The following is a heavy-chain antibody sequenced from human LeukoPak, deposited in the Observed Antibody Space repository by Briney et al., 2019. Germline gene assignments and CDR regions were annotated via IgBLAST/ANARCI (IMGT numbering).Heavy chain of an antibody. CDR1: GGSISSYY. V-gene: IGHV4-4*07. CDR3: ARSNRYQPLSPLDY. CDR2: IYTSGST. Sequence: SETLSLTCTVSGGSISSYYWSWIRQPAGKGLEWIGRIYTSGSTNYNPSLKSRVTMSVDTSKNQFSLKLSSVTAADTAVYYCARSNRYQPLSPLDYWGQGTLVTVSS. J-gene: IGHJ4*02. D-gene: IGHD2-2*01.